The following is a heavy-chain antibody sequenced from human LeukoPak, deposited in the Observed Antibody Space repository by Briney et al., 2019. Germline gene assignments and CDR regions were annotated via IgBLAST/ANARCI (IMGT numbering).Heavy chain of an antibody. Sequence: ASVKVSCKASGYTFTSHGISWVRHAPGQALEWMGWISVYNGNTNYAQKLQGRVTMTTDTSTSTAYMELRSLRSDDTAVYYCGRADQNQWLYFDYWGQGTLVTVSS. V-gene: IGHV1-18*01. J-gene: IGHJ4*02. CDR1: GYTFTSHG. D-gene: IGHD3-22*01. CDR2: ISVYNGNT. CDR3: GRADQNQWLYFDY.